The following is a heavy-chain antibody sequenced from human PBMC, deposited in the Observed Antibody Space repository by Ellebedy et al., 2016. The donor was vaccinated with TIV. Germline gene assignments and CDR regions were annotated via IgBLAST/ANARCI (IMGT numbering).Heavy chain of an antibody. D-gene: IGHD3-3*01. Sequence: MPSETLSLTCTVPGGSISSYYWSWIRQPPGKGLEWIGYIYYSGSTNYNPSLKSRVTISVDTSKNQFSLKLSSVTAADTAVYYCARSEYYDFWSGYIPGYYYYGMDVWGQGTTVTVSS. CDR1: GGSISSYY. J-gene: IGHJ6*02. CDR3: ARSEYYDFWSGYIPGYYYYGMDV. V-gene: IGHV4-59*12. CDR2: IYYSGST.